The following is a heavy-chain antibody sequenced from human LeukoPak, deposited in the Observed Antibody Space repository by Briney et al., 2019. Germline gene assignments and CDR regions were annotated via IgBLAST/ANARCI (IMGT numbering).Heavy chain of an antibody. CDR3: AKDRSSSGYLYYFDY. CDR1: GFTFSSYS. D-gene: IGHD3-22*01. Sequence: SLRLSCAASGFTFSSYSMNWVRQAPGKGLEWVSGISWNSGSIGYADSVKGRFTISRDNAKNSLYLQMNSLRAEDTALYYCAKDRSSSGYLYYFDYWGQGTLVTVSS. CDR2: ISWNSGSI. J-gene: IGHJ4*02. V-gene: IGHV3-9*01.